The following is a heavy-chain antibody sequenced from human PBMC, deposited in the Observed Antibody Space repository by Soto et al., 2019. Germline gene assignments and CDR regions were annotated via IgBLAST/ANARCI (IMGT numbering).Heavy chain of an antibody. Sequence: GGSLRLSCAASGFTFSSYAMHWVRQAPGKGLEWVAVISYDGSNKYYADSVKGRFTISRDNSKNTLYLQMNSLRAEDTAVYYCARDPGSRDTMVRGVIYYYYGMDVWGQGTTVTVSS. J-gene: IGHJ6*02. CDR3: ARDPGSRDTMVRGVIYYYYGMDV. D-gene: IGHD3-10*01. V-gene: IGHV3-30-3*01. CDR1: GFTFSSYA. CDR2: ISYDGSNK.